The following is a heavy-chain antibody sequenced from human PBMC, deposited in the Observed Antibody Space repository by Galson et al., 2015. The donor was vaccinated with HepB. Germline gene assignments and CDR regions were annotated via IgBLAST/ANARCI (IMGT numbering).Heavy chain of an antibody. Sequence: SLRLSCAASGFTFSSYVMSWVRQAPGKGLEWVSTISGSGGSTSYADSVKGRFTISRDNSKNTLYLQMNSLRAEGTAIYYCAKDREAGVPAAIYAFDMWGQGTMVTVSS. V-gene: IGHV3-23*01. CDR2: ISGSGGST. CDR1: GFTFSSYV. CDR3: AKDREAGVPAAIYAFDM. D-gene: IGHD2-2*02. J-gene: IGHJ3*02.